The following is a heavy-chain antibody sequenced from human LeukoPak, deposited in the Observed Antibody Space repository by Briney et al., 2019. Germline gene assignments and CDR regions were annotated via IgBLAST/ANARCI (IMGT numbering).Heavy chain of an antibody. J-gene: IGHJ4*02. Sequence: GGSLRLSCAASRFTVSSSNYMTWVRQAPGKGLEWVSVIYSGGTTYYADSVKGRFTISRDNSKNTLYLQMNSLRAEGTAVYYCARGAVYSSGWYDYWGQGTLVTVSS. D-gene: IGHD6-19*01. CDR3: ARGAVYSSGWYDY. V-gene: IGHV3-66*01. CDR1: RFTVSSSNY. CDR2: IYSGGTT.